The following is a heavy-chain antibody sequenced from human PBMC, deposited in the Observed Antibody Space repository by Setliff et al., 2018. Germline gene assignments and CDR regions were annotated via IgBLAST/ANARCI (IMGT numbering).Heavy chain of an antibody. Sequence: GGSLRLSCVASGFTFGAYTMVWVRQAPGKGLEWVAGVIQGGSGVYADSVKGRSTISRDNSRNTFFLQMNNLRAEDTATYYCAKDRVNDGYWDFDSWGQGIVVTVSS. CDR2: VIQGGSG. J-gene: IGHJ4*02. V-gene: IGHV3-23*03. D-gene: IGHD1-1*01. CDR1: GFTFGAYT. CDR3: AKDRVNDGYWDFDS.